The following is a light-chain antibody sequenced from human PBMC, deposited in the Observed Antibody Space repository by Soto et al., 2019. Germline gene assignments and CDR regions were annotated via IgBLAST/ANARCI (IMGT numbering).Light chain of an antibody. J-gene: IGLJ2*01. Sequence: QSALTQPASVSGSPGQSITISCTGTSSDVGGYNYVSWYQQYPGKAPKLMIYDVSNRPSGVSNRFSGSKSGNTASLTISGLQAEDEADYYCSSYTSSSTWVVFGGGTQLTVL. CDR2: DVS. CDR1: SSDVGGYNY. V-gene: IGLV2-14*01. CDR3: SSYTSSSTWVV.